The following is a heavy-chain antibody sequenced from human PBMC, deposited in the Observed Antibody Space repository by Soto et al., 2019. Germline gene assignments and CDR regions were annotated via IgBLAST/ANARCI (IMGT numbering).Heavy chain of an antibody. D-gene: IGHD4-17*01. CDR3: AKDLQAYGDYNYYYYGMDV. Sequence: QVQLVESGGGVVQPGGSLRLSCTASGFTFTTFGIHWVRQAPGKGLEWVALISYDGHNKYYSDSVKGRFTISRDNYKNTLPLQMNSLRAEDTAVYYCAKDLQAYGDYNYYYYGMDVCGQGTTVSVSS. CDR1: GFTFTTFG. V-gene: IGHV3-30*18. J-gene: IGHJ6*02. CDR2: ISYDGHNK.